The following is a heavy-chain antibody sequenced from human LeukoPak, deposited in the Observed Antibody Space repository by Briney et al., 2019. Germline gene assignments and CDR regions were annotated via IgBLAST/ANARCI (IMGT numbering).Heavy chain of an antibody. J-gene: IGHJ4*02. Sequence: ASVKVSCKASGGTFSSYAISWVRQAPGQGLEWMGWISAYNGNTNYAQKLRGRVTMTTDTSTSTAYMELRSLRSDDTAVYYCARDLYSSSSPPDYWGQGTLVTVSS. CDR2: ISAYNGNT. CDR3: ARDLYSSSSPPDY. V-gene: IGHV1-18*01. CDR1: GGTFSSYA. D-gene: IGHD6-6*01.